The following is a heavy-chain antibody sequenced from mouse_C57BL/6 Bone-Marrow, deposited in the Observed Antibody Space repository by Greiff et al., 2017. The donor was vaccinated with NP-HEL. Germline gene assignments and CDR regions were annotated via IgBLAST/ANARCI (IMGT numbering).Heavy chain of an antibody. Sequence: VQLQQSVAELVRPGASVKLSCTASGFNIKNTYMHWVKQRPEQGLEWIGRFDPANGNTKYAPKFQGKAPITADTSSNPAYLQLSILTSEDTAIYYCARRYYGNYYAMDYWGQGTSVTVSS. CDR1: GFNIKNTY. D-gene: IGHD1-1*01. J-gene: IGHJ4*01. CDR2: FDPANGNT. V-gene: IGHV14-3*01. CDR3: ARRYYGNYYAMDY.